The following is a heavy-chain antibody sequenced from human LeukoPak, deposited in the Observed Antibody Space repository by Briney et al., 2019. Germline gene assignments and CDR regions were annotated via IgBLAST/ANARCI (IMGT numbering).Heavy chain of an antibody. D-gene: IGHD3-16*02. CDR2: INHSGST. V-gene: IGHV4-34*01. Sequence: PSETLSLTCAVYGGSFSGYYWSWIRQPPGKGLEWIGEINHSGSTNYNPSLKSRVTISVDTSKNQFSLKLSSVTAADTAVYYCARVGEVRGSYRYNLYFDYWGQGTLVTVSS. J-gene: IGHJ4*02. CDR3: ARVGEVRGSYRYNLYFDY. CDR1: GGSFSGYY.